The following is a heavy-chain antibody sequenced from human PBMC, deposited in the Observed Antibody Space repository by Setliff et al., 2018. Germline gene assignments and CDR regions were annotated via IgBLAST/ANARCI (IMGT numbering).Heavy chain of an antibody. CDR2: IWYDGSNK. CDR3: ARNWATAQHYYYGMDV. CDR1: GFTFNNFA. J-gene: IGHJ6*02. V-gene: IGHV3-33*01. D-gene: IGHD2-21*02. Sequence: GGSLRLSCAASGFTFNNFAMHWVRQAPGKGLEWVAVIWYDGSNKYYADSVKGRFTISRDNAKNSLYLQMNSLRAEDTAVYYCARNWATAQHYYYGMDVWGQGTTVTVSS.